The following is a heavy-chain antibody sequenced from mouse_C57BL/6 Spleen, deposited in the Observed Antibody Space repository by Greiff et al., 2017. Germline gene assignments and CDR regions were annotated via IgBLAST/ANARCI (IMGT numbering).Heavy chain of an antibody. J-gene: IGHJ2*01. CDR2: ISDGGSYT. D-gene: IGHD1-1*01. CDR3: AREGAYYGVDY. Sequence: EVNVVESGGGLVKPGGSLKLSCAASGFTFSSYAMSWVRQTPEKRLEWVATISDGGSYTYYPDNVKGRFTLSRDNAKNNLYLQMSHLKSEDTAMYYCAREGAYYGVDYWGQGTTLTVSS. CDR1: GFTFSSYA. V-gene: IGHV5-4*01.